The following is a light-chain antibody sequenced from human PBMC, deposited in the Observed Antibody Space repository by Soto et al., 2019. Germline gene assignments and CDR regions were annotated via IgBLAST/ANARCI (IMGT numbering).Light chain of an antibody. J-gene: IGLJ1*01. CDR2: RNN. CDR3: AAWDDSLSVFYV. CDR1: SSNIGSNY. V-gene: IGLV1-47*01. Sequence: QSVLTQPPSASGTPGQRVTISCSGSSSNIGSNYVYWYQQLPGTAPKLLIYRNNQRPSGVPDRFSGSKSGTSASLAISGLRSKDEADYYCAAWDDSLSVFYVFGTGTKVTVL.